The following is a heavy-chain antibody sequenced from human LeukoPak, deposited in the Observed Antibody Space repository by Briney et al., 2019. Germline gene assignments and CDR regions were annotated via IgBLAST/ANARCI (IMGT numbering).Heavy chain of an antibody. D-gene: IGHD3-22*01. J-gene: IGHJ3*02. CDR3: ARRRDTYYYDSGGVGVFDI. CDR2: ISAYNGNT. CDR1: GYTFTSYG. V-gene: IGHV1-18*01. Sequence: ASVKVSCKASGYTFTSYGISWVRQAPGQGLEWMGWISAYNGNTNYAQKLQGRVTMTTDTSTSTAYMELRSLRSDDTAVYYCARRRDTYYYDSGGVGVFDIWAQGTMVTVFS.